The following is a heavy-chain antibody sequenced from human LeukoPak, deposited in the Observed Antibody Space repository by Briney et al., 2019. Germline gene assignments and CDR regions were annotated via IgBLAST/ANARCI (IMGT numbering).Heavy chain of an antibody. D-gene: IGHD5-12*01. J-gene: IGHJ5*02. V-gene: IGHV4-4*07. CDR2: INFSGTT. CDR3: ARGMAAAYDYNWFDP. Sequence: SETLSLTCTVSDGSITSYYWSWIRQPAGKGLEWIGRINFSGTTRYNPSLKSRVTMSVDTSKNQFSLKLSSVTAADTAVYFCARGMAAAYDYNWFDPWGQGTLVTVSS. CDR1: DGSITSYY.